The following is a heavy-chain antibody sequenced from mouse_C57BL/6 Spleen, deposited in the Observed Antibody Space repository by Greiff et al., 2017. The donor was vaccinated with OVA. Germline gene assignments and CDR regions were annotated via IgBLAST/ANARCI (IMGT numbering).Heavy chain of an antibody. Sequence: EVMLVESGEGLVKPGGSLKLSYAASGFTFSSYAMSWVRQTPEKRLEWVAYISSGGDYIYYADTVKGRFTISRDNARNTLYLQMSSLKSEDTAMYYCTRDPIYYYGSKWYFDVWGTGTTVTVSS. D-gene: IGHD1-1*01. CDR3: TRDPIYYYGSKWYFDV. J-gene: IGHJ1*03. V-gene: IGHV5-9-1*02. CDR2: ISSGGDYI. CDR1: GFTFSSYA.